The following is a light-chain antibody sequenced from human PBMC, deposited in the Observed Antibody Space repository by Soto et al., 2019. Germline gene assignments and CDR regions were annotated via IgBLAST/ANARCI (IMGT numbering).Light chain of an antibody. CDR3: AAWYDSLSGYV. J-gene: IGLJ1*01. V-gene: IGLV1-44*01. Sequence: QSVLTQPPSASGTPGQRVTISCSGSSSNIGGNAVNWYQQLPGTTPKLLIYSNNQRPSGVPDRFSGSKSGTSASLAISGLQSEDEDDYYCAAWYDSLSGYVFGTGTKLTVL. CDR1: SSNIGGNA. CDR2: SNN.